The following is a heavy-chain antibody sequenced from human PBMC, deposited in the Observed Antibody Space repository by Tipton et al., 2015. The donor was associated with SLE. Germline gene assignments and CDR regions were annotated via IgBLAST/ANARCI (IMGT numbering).Heavy chain of an antibody. CDR1: GGSISSSSYY. D-gene: IGHD3-10*01. Sequence: TLSLTCTVSGGSISSSSYYWGWIRQSPGKGLEWIGSVYYSGSTYYSPSLKSRVTTSVDTSKNQFSLELTSVTAADTAVYYCAREGAEKVRTGYYYYMDVWGKGTTVTISS. V-gene: IGHV4-39*02. CDR2: VYYSGST. J-gene: IGHJ6*03. CDR3: AREGAEKVRTGYYYYMDV.